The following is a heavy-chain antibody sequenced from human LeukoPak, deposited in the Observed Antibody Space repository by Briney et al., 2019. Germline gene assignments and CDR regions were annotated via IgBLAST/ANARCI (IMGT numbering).Heavy chain of an antibody. Sequence: ASVKVSCKASGGTFSSYAISWVRQAPGQGLEWMGGIIPIFGTANYAQKFQGRVTITADKSTSTAYMELSSLRSEDTAVYYCARVDTAMVDYYYYYMDVWGKGTTVTVSS. V-gene: IGHV1-69*06. J-gene: IGHJ6*03. CDR3: ARVDTAMVDYYYYYMDV. CDR2: IIPIFGTA. D-gene: IGHD5-18*01. CDR1: GGTFSSYA.